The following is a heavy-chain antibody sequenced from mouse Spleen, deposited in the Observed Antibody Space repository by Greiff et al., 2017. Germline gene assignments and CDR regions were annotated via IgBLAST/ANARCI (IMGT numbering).Heavy chain of an antibody. Sequence: VKVVESGPSLVQPSQSLSITCTVSGFSLTSYGVHWVRQSPGKGLEWLGVIWRGGSTDYNAAFMSRLSITKDNSKSQVFFKMNSLQADDTAIYYCAKMAATGFRDYYAMDYWGQGTSVTVSS. V-gene: IGHV2-5-1*01. CDR2: IWRGGST. D-gene: IGHD1-2*01. J-gene: IGHJ4*01. CDR3: AKMAATGFRDYYAMDY. CDR1: GFSLTSYG.